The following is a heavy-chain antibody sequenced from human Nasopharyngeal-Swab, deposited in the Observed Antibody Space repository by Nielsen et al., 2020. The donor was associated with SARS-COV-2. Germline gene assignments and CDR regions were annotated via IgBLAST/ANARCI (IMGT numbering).Heavy chain of an antibody. D-gene: IGHD3-22*01. CDR3: AREEFGGYDSSGYAYSYYFDY. J-gene: IGHJ4*02. CDR2: INSDGSST. Sequence: GGSLSLSCAASGFTFSSYWMHWVRQAPGKGLVWVSRINSDGSSTSYADSVKGRFTISRDNAKNTLYLQMNSLRAEDTAVYYCAREEFGGYDSSGYAYSYYFDYWGQGTLVTVSS. V-gene: IGHV3-74*01. CDR1: GFTFSSYW.